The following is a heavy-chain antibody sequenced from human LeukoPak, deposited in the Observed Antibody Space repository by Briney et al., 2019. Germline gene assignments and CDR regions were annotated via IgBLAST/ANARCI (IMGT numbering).Heavy chain of an antibody. CDR1: GDSISNYY. CDR2: IYYSGST. V-gene: IGHV4-59*01. D-gene: IGHD3-10*01. CDR3: ARAEEPYYGSGIVGYMDV. J-gene: IGHJ6*03. Sequence: KSSETLSLTCAVSGDSISNYYWSWIRQPPGKGLEWIGYIYYSGSTNYNPSLKSRVTISVDTSKNQFSLKLSSVTAADTAVYYCARAEEPYYGSGIVGYMDVWGKGTTVTVSS.